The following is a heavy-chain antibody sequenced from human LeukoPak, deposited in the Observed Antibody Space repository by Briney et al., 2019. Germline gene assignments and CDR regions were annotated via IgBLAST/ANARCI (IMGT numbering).Heavy chain of an antibody. D-gene: IGHD2-15*01. CDR1: GFAFSSYA. CDR2: ISGSSETI. J-gene: IGHJ4*02. CDR3: VRDRLGGSFDF. V-gene: IGHV3-48*01. Sequence: GGSLRLSCAASGFAFSSYAINWVRQAPGKGLEWLSFISGSSETIYYADSMKGRFTISRDNAENSLYLQMSSLRAEDTAVYYCVRDRLGGSFDFWGQGTLVTVSS.